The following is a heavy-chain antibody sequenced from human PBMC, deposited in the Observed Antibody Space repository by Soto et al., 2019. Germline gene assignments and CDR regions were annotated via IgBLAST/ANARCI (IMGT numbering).Heavy chain of an antibody. CDR2: VRYGGST. Sequence: QVQLQQSGPGLVKPSQTLSLTCTVSGGSITSGGFYWSWIRQHPGDGLEWIGYVRYGGSTYYNPSHQSRLTILLYTSKHRFALSLGSVTGAGTGGYYCAGHQDFGIGSFYWDHDALEIWGQGKMVTVSS. D-gene: IGHD3-3*01. CDR1: GGSITSGGFY. J-gene: IGHJ3*02. V-gene: IGHV4-31*03. CDR3: AGHQDFGIGSFYWDHDALEI.